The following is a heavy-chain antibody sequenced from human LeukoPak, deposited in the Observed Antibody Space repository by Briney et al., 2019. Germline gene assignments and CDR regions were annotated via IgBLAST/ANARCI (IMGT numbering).Heavy chain of an antibody. J-gene: IGHJ4*02. CDR1: GGSISSYY. Sequence: PSETLSLTCTVSGGSISSYYWSWIRQPPGKGLEWIGYIYYSGSTNYNPSLKSRVTISVDTSKNQFSLKLSSVTAADTAVYYCARVGGPVEYYDSSGDNYFDYWGQGTLVTVSS. CDR2: IYYSGST. V-gene: IGHV4-59*08. CDR3: ARVGGPVEYYDSSGDNYFDY. D-gene: IGHD3-22*01.